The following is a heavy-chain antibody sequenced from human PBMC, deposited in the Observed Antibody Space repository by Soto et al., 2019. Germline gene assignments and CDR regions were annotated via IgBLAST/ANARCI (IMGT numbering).Heavy chain of an antibody. CDR3: VRGHGYSYQRFEY. V-gene: IGHV3-53*01. D-gene: IGHD5-18*01. CDR2: IYRGGST. J-gene: IGHJ4*02. Sequence: GGSLRLSCAASGFTVSNNYMSWVRQAPGKGLEWVSVIYRGGSTYYADSVKGRFSISRDNSKNTLYLQLSGLRADDTAIYYCVRGHGYSYQRFEYWGQGTLVTVSS. CDR1: GFTVSNNY.